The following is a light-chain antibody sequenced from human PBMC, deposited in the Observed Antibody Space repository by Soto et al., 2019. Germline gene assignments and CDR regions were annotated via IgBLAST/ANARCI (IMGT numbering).Light chain of an antibody. CDR3: SSHRSDITVV. CDR2: EVS. CDR1: SSDVGGYDY. J-gene: IGLJ2*01. V-gene: IGLV2-14*01. Sequence: QSVLTQPASVSGSPGQSITISCTGTSSDVGGYDYVSWYQHHPGKAPKLLILEVSNRPSGVSNRFSGSKSGNTASLTISGLQAEDEADYYCSSHRSDITVVFGGGTKLTVL.